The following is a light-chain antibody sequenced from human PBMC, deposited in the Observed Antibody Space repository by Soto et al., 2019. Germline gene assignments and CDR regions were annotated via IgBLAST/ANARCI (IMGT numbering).Light chain of an antibody. V-gene: IGLV7-46*01. CDR3: LLSYSGPRVV. CDR2: DTT. J-gene: IGLJ2*01. Sequence: QAVVTQEPSLTVSPGGTVTLTCGSSTGPVTSSHYTYWFQQKPGQAPKTLIYDTTEKHSWTPPRFSGSLLGDKGALTLSGAQPEDEAEYFCLLSYSGPRVVFGGGTKLTVL. CDR1: TGPVTSSHY.